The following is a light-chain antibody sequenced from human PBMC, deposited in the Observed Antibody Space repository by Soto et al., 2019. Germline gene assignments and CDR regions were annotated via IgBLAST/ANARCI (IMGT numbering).Light chain of an antibody. Sequence: EIVLTQSPATLSLSPGERATLSCRASQSVSRYLAWYQQKPGQAPRLLIYDASNRATGIPARFSGSGSGTDVTLTIISLVPEEFSVYYCQQRSNWPPRTFGGVIKVEIK. CDR1: QSVSRY. J-gene: IGKJ4*01. CDR2: DAS. V-gene: IGKV3-11*01. CDR3: QQRSNWPPRT.